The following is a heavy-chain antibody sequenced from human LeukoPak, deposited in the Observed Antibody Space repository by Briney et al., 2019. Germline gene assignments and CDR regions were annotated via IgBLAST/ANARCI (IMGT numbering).Heavy chain of an antibody. D-gene: IGHD3-22*01. CDR1: GYTFTGYY. V-gene: IGHV1-2*02. J-gene: IGHJ5*02. Sequence: ASVKVSCKASGYTFTGYYMHWVRQAPGQGLEYMGWIDPNSDGTSYAPNFQGRVSMTRATSSSTVYMELTRLTSDDTAVYYCARDPYSFDVSGYWGWFDPWGQGTLVTVSS. CDR3: ARDPYSFDVSGYWGWFDP. CDR2: IDPNSDGT.